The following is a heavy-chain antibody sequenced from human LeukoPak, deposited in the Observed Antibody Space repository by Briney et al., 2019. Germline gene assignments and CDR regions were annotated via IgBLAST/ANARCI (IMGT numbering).Heavy chain of an antibody. J-gene: IGHJ6*03. CDR3: ARECSIAAAGTGYYYYYMDV. CDR1: GGSFSGYY. CDR2: INHSGST. D-gene: IGHD6-13*01. V-gene: IGHV4-34*01. Sequence: SETLSLTCAVYGGSFSGYYWSWIRQPPGKGLEWIGEINHSGSTNYNPSLKSRVTISVDTSKNQFSLKLSSVTAADTAVYYCARECSIAAAGTGYYYYYMDVWGKGTTVTVSS.